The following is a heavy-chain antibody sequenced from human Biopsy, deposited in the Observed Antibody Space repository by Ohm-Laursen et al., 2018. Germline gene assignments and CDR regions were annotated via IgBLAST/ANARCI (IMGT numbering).Heavy chain of an antibody. CDR1: GYTFTDSY. V-gene: IGHV1-2*02. Sequence: APVKVSCNASGYTFTDSYMHWVRQAPGQGLEWMGWINPNSGGTNYAQKFQGRVTMTRDTFMSTAYMELNRLRSDDTAVYYCARGGLNYWYFDLWGRGTLVTVSS. J-gene: IGHJ2*01. CDR3: ARGGLNYWYFDL. CDR2: INPNSGGT. D-gene: IGHD1-26*01.